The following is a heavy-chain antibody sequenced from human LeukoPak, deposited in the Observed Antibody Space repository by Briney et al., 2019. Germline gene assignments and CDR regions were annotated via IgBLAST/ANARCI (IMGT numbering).Heavy chain of an antibody. D-gene: IGHD3-22*01. J-gene: IGHJ4*02. Sequence: PGGSLRLSCAASGFTFSDSYMTWIRQAPGKGLEWVSFISNSGDTIYYADSVKGRFTISRDNAKNSLYLQMNSLRAEDTAVYYCARESYSSGYYYDYWGQGTLVTVSS. CDR1: GFTFSDSY. V-gene: IGHV3-11*04. CDR3: ARESYSSGYYYDY. CDR2: ISNSGDTI.